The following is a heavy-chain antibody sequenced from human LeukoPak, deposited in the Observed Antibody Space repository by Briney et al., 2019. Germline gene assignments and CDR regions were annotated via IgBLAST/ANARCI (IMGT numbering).Heavy chain of an antibody. Sequence: GGSLRLSCAASGFTVSSNYMNWVRQAPGKGLEWVSLISSGGRTYYADSVKGRFTISRDNSKNTLYLQMNSLRVEDTAVYYRASRSSSDYNYGMDVWGQGTTVTVSS. CDR3: ASRSSSDYNYGMDV. CDR1: GFTVSSNY. D-gene: IGHD6-6*01. V-gene: IGHV3-66*01. J-gene: IGHJ6*02. CDR2: ISSGGRT.